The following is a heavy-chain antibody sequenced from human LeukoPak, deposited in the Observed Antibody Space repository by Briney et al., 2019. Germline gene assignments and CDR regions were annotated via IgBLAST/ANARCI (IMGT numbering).Heavy chain of an antibody. CDR2: ISSSGST. CDR3: AGSGYTYYYYYYMDV. CDR1: GDSISSGDYY. Sequence: SETLSLTCTVSGDSISSGDYYWSWIRQPAGKGLEWIGRISSSGSTNYNPSLKSRVTISVDTSKNQFSLKLSSVTAADTAVYYCAGSGYTYYYYYYMDVWDKGTTVTISS. D-gene: IGHD3-10*01. J-gene: IGHJ6*03. V-gene: IGHV4-61*02.